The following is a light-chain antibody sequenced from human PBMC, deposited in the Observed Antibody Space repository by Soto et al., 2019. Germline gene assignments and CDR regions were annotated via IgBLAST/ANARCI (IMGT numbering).Light chain of an antibody. CDR1: EDISDY. Sequence: DIQITQSPSSLSASVGDSVTITCRASEDISDYLAWYQKKPGTPPKLLIYAASVLQSGVPSRFRGSGSGTHFTLTISGLQPEDVATYFCQKYYSAPLTFGGGTKV. V-gene: IGKV1-27*01. CDR2: AAS. CDR3: QKYYSAPLT. J-gene: IGKJ4*01.